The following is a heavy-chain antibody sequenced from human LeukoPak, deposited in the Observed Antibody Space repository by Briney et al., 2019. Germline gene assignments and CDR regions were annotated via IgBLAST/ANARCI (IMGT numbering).Heavy chain of an antibody. CDR2: ISDSDGNT. CDR1: GFTFSSYA. V-gene: IGHV3-23*01. CDR3: ARGRGYSYGDPFDY. Sequence: PGGSLRLSCAAPGFTFSSYAMSWVRQAPGKGLEWVSAISDSDGNTYYADSVKGRFTISRDNSKNTLYLQMNSLRADDTAVYYCARGRGYSYGDPFDYWGQGTLVTVSS. D-gene: IGHD5-18*01. J-gene: IGHJ4*02.